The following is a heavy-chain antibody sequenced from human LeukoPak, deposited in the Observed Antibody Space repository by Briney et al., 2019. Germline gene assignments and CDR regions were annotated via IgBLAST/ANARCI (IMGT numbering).Heavy chain of an antibody. CDR1: GYTFTSYG. J-gene: IGHJ6*02. V-gene: IGHV1-18*01. Sequence: ASVKVSCKASGYTFTSYGISWVRQAPGQGLEWMGWISAYNGNTNYAQKLQGRVTMTTDTSTSTAYMELRSLRSDDTAVYYCARDQAYYDFWSGQKALYYYGTDVWGQGTTVTVSS. D-gene: IGHD3-3*01. CDR3: ARDQAYYDFWSGQKALYYYGTDV. CDR2: ISAYNGNT.